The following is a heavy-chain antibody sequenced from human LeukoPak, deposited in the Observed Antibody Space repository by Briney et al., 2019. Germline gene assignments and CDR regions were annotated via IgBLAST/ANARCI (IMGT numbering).Heavy chain of an antibody. CDR3: ARDYSPAYYDFWSGYYDISPAGIDY. J-gene: IGHJ4*02. V-gene: IGHV3-66*01. Sequence: GGSLRLSCAASGFTVSSNYMSWVRQAPGKGLEWVSFIYSGGSTYYADSVKGRFTISRDNAKNSLYLQMNSLRAEDTAVYYCARDYSPAYYDFWSGYYDISPAGIDYWGQGTLVTVSS. CDR2: IYSGGST. D-gene: IGHD3-3*01. CDR1: GFTVSSNY.